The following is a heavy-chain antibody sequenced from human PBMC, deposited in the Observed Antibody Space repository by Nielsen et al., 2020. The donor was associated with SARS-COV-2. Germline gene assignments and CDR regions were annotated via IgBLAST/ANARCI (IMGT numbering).Heavy chain of an antibody. V-gene: IGHV3-53*01. J-gene: IGHJ6*02. Sequence: GESLKISCAAPGFTVSRYNMNWVRQAPGKGLEWVAIIYIDGSTYYAGSVKGRLTISRDNSKNTLYLQMNSLRAEDTAVYYCARGGGGMDVWVQGTTVTVSS. CDR2: IYIDGST. CDR3: ARGGGGMDV. CDR1: GFTVSRYN. D-gene: IGHD3-16*01.